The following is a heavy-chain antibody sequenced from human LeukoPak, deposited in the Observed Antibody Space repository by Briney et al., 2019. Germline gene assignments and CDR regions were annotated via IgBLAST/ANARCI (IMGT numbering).Heavy chain of an antibody. J-gene: IGHJ4*02. V-gene: IGHV3-21*01. Sequence: GGSLRLSCAASGFTFSSYGMSWVRQAPGKGLEWVSSISSSSSYIYYADSVKGRFTISRDNAKNSLYLQMNSLRAEDTAVYYCARWPPIAAAGTDYWGQGTLVTVSS. CDR3: ARWPPIAAAGTDY. CDR1: GFTFSSYG. D-gene: IGHD6-13*01. CDR2: ISSSSSYI.